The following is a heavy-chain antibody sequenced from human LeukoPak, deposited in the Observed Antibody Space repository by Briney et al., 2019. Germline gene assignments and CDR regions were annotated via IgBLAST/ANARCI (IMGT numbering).Heavy chain of an antibody. Sequence: PGESLKISCKGSGYSFTSYWIGWVRQMPGKGLEWMGIIYPSDSDTRYSPSFQGQVTISADKSISTAYLQWSSLKAPGTAMYYCASDQLLQDAFDICGQGTMVTVSS. CDR3: ASDQLLQDAFDI. J-gene: IGHJ3*02. CDR2: IYPSDSDT. D-gene: IGHD2-2*01. CDR1: GYSFTSYW. V-gene: IGHV5-51*01.